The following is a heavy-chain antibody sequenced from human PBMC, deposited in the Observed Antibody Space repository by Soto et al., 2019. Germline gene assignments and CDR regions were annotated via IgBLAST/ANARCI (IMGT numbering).Heavy chain of an antibody. CDR2: IKSKTDGGTT. CDR3: TTDVGGTPKWSYYYYGMDV. J-gene: IGHJ6*02. Sequence: GGSLRLSCAASGFTFSSYAMSWVRQAPGKGLEWVGRIKSKTDGGTTDYAAPVKGRFTISRDDSKNTLYLQMNSLKTEDTAVYYCTTDVGGTPKWSYYYYGMDVWGQGTTVTVS. D-gene: IGHD1-7*01. V-gene: IGHV3-15*01. CDR1: GFTFSSYA.